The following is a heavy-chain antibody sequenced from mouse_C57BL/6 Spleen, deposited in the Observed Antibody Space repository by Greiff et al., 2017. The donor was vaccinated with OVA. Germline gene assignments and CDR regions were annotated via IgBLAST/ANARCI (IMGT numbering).Heavy chain of an antibody. CDR1: GFTFSDYG. CDR2: ISSGSRTI. CDR3: SYWYFDV. J-gene: IGHJ1*03. V-gene: IGHV5-17*01. Sequence: VQLKESGGGLVKPGGSLKLSCAASGFTFSDYGMHWVRQAPETGLEWVAYISSGSRTIYSADTVKGRFTISRDNAKNTPFQQMTSQRSEDTAMYYCSYWYFDVWGTGTTVTVSS.